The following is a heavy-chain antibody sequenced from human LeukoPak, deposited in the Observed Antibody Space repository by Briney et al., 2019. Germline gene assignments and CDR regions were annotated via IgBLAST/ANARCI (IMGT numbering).Heavy chain of an antibody. CDR1: GFTFSSYE. CDR3: ARDSNYRLFDY. J-gene: IGHJ4*02. Sequence: GGSLRLSCAASGFTFSSYEMNWVRQAPGKGLEWVSYISSSGSTIYYADSVKGRFTISRDNAKNSLYLQMNGLRAEDTAVYYCARDSNYRLFDYWGQGTLVTVSS. D-gene: IGHD1-1*01. V-gene: IGHV3-48*03. CDR2: ISSSGSTI.